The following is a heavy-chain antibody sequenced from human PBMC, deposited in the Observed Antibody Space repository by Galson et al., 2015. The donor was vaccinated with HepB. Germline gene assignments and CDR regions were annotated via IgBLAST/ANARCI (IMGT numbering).Heavy chain of an antibody. D-gene: IGHD3-10*01. CDR2: IIPILGIA. J-gene: IGHJ4*02. CDR1: GGTFSSYT. CDR3: ARDRGEGVWSFDY. Sequence: SVTVSCKASGGTFSSYTISWVRQAPGQGLEWMGRIIPILGIANYAQKFQGRVTITADKSTSTAYMELSSLRSEDTAVYYCARDRGEGVWSFDYWGQGTLVTVSS. V-gene: IGHV1-69*04.